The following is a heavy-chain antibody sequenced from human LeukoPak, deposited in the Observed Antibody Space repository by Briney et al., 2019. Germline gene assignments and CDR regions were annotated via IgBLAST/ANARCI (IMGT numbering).Heavy chain of an antibody. J-gene: IGHJ6*02. D-gene: IGHD3-16*01. CDR3: ARGGGLVV. Sequence: GGSLRLSCAASGFTFSSYWMNWARQAPGKGLEWVASINHSGNVNYYVDSVKGRFTIYRDNAKNSLYLQMSNLRAEDTAVYFCARGGGLVVWGRGATVTVSS. CDR1: GFTFSSYW. V-gene: IGHV3-7*03. CDR2: INHSGNVN.